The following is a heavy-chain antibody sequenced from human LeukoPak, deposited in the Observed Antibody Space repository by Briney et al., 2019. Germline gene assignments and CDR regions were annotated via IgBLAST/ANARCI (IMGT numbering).Heavy chain of an antibody. V-gene: IGHV4-59*01. Sequence: SETLSLTCTVSGGSMSNYYWTWIRQPPGKGLEWLGYVYYRGSTNYNPSLKSRVTISVDTSENQFSLKLSSVTAADTAVYYCARVAYYYDTATYYNPAHLDFWGQGALVTASS. CDR3: ARVAYYYDTATYYNPAHLDF. D-gene: IGHD3-10*01. J-gene: IGHJ4*02. CDR1: GGSMSNYY. CDR2: VYYRGST.